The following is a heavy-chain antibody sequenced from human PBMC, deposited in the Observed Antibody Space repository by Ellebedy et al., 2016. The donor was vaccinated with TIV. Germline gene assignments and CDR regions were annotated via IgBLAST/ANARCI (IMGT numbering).Heavy chain of an antibody. CDR2: IRSSGNYM. V-gene: IGHV3-21*01. J-gene: IGHJ4*02. Sequence: GGSLRLXXAGSGFTFSSYSMNWVRQAPGKGLEWVSSIRSSGNYMYYADSVKGRFTISRDKSKSTLSLQMHSLRVEDTAVYYCARDRVGGFDYWGQGTLVTVSS. CDR3: ARDRVGGFDY. CDR1: GFTFSSYS. D-gene: IGHD1-26*01.